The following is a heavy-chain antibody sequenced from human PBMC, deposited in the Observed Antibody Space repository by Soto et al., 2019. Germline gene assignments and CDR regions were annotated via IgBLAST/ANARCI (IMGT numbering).Heavy chain of an antibody. Sequence: QVQVVQSGAEVKKPGSSVKVSCKASGGTFSSYTITWVRQAPGQGLELLGRIIPIFGVTNYAQKFQDRLTMSADRPTTTAYMELSSLTSADTAVYYCVRDCESTTQTWGFGDSWGQVTLVTVSS. D-gene: IGHD3-10*01. V-gene: IGHV1-69*04. CDR2: IIPIFGVT. J-gene: IGHJ4*02. CDR1: GGTFSSYT. CDR3: VRDCESTTQTWGFGDS.